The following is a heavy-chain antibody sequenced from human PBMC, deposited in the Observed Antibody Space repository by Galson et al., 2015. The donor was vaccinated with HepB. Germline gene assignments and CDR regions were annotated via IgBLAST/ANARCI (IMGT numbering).Heavy chain of an antibody. J-gene: IGHJ6*02. CDR3: AKDSGGGWSYYYYGMDV. D-gene: IGHD6-19*01. CDR1: GFTFSSYG. V-gene: IGHV3-30*18. CDR2: ISYDGSNR. Sequence: SLRLSCAASGFTFSSYGMHWVRQAPGKGLEWVAVISYDGSNRYYADSVKGRFTISRDNSKNTLYLQMNSLRAEVTAVYYCAKDSGGGWSYYYYGMDVWGQGTTVTVSS.